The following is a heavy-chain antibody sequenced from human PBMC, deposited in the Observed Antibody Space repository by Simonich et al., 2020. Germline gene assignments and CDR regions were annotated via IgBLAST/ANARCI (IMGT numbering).Heavy chain of an antibody. CDR3: ARHAGFAFDI. D-gene: IGHD6-13*01. Sequence: QLQLQESGPGLVKPSETLSLTCTVSGGSISSSSYYWGWIRQPPGKGLEWIGSIYYSGSTNHNPSRKSRVTISVDTSKNQFALKRSSVTAADTAVYDCARHAGFAFDIWGQGTMVTVSS. CDR1: GGSISSSSYY. V-gene: IGHV4-39*01. J-gene: IGHJ3*02. CDR2: IYYSGST.